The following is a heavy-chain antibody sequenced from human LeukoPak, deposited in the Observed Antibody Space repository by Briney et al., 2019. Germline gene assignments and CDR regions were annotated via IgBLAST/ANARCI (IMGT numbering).Heavy chain of an antibody. CDR3: AGSGSYYDAFDI. Sequence: GGSLRLSCAASGFTFSSYAMSWVRQAPRKGLGWVSAISGSGGSTYYADSVKGRFTISRDNSKNTLYLQMNSLRAEDTAVYYCAGSGSYYDAFDIWGQGTMVTVSS. J-gene: IGHJ3*02. D-gene: IGHD1-26*01. V-gene: IGHV3-23*01. CDR1: GFTFSSYA. CDR2: ISGSGGST.